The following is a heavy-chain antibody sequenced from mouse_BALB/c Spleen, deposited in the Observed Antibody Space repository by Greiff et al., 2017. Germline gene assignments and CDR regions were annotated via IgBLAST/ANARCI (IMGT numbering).Heavy chain of an antibody. J-gene: IGHJ2*01. CDR2: ISSGGST. CDR1: GFTFSSYA. CDR3: ARGSGELRENFDY. D-gene: IGHD1-1*01. V-gene: IGHV5-6-5*01. Sequence: DVKLQESGGGLVKPGGSLKLSCAASGFTFSSYAMSWVRQTPEKRLEWVASISSGGSTYYPDSVKGRFTISRDNARNILYLQMSSLRSEDTAMYYCARGSGELRENFDYWGQGTTLTVSS.